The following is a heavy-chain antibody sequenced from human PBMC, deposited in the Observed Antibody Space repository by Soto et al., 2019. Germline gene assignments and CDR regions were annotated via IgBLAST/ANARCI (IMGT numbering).Heavy chain of an antibody. V-gene: IGHV4-59*01. CDR3: AREGYSSGYYYYYGMDV. CDR2: IYYSGST. D-gene: IGHD3-22*01. CDR1: GGSISSNY. J-gene: IGHJ6*02. Sequence: SETLSLTCPVSGGSISSNYWSWIRQPPGKGLEWIGYIYYSGSTNYNPSLKSRVTISVDTSKNQFSLKLSSVTAADTAVYYCAREGYSSGYYYYYGMDVWGQGTTVTVS.